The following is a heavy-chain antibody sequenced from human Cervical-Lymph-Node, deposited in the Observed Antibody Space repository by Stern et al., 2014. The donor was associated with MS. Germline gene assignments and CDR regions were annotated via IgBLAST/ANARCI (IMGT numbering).Heavy chain of an antibody. D-gene: IGHD4-17*01. CDR2: INPVHGGQ. V-gene: IGHV1-2*02. CDR3: ARTKTVTTYYGMDV. J-gene: IGHJ6*02. CDR1: GYTFTDYY. Sequence: VQLVESGAEVKKPGASVKVSCKASGYTFTDYYLHWVRQAPGQGLEWMGWINPVHGGQNSAQKFQGRVTMTRDTAISTAYMELSRLTSDDTAVYYCARTKTVTTYYGMDVWGQGTTVTVSS.